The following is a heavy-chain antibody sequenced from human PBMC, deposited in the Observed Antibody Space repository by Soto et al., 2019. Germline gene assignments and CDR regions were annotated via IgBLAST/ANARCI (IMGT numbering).Heavy chain of an antibody. V-gene: IGHV4-30-2*01. CDR3: ARLMVRGVQQKNYYYYYGMDV. D-gene: IGHD3-10*01. CDR1: GGSISSGDYS. CDR2: IYHSGST. J-gene: IGHJ6*02. Sequence: PSETLSLTCAVSGGSISSGDYSWSWIRQPPGKGLGWIGYIYHSGSTYYNPSLKSRVTISVDRSKNQFSLKLSSVTAADTAVYYCARLMVRGVQQKNYYYYYGMDVWGQGTTVTVSS.